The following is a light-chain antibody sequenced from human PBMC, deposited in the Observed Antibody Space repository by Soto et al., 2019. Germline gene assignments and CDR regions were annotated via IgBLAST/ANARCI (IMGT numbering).Light chain of an antibody. CDR1: SSDVGSYNI. CDR3: CSYAGSSTLV. Sequence: QSALTQPASVAGSPGQSITISCTGTSSDVGSYNIVSWYQQHPGKAPQLMIYEGSQRPSGVSNRFSGAKSGNTASLTISGLQAEDEADYYCCSYAGSSTLVFGGGTKLTVL. CDR2: EGS. J-gene: IGLJ3*02. V-gene: IGLV2-23*01.